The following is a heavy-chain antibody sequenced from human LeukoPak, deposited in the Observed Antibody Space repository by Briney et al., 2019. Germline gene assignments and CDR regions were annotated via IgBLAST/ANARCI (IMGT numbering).Heavy chain of an antibody. CDR2: ISSSSSYI. V-gene: IGHV3-21*01. D-gene: IGHD3-22*01. J-gene: IGHJ3*02. Sequence: PGRSLRLSCAASGFTFSSYGMHWVRQVPGKGLEWVSSISSSSSYIYYADSVKGRFTISRDNAKNSLYLQMNSLRAEDTAVYYCARSYYDSSGYRDAFDIWGQGTMVTVSS. CDR1: GFTFSSYG. CDR3: ARSYYDSSGYRDAFDI.